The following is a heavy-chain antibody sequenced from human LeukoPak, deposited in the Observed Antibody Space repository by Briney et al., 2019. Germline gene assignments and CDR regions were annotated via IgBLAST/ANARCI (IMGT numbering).Heavy chain of an antibody. J-gene: IGHJ5*02. D-gene: IGHD3-10*01. Sequence: SQTLSLTCTVSGASTSSGNYHWNSIRQPPGKGLEWIGVIHDSGSTYYNPSLKSRVSISRDMSKNQLSPMLSSVTAADTAVYCARGFGAGNYYYGWFDTWGQGTLVSVSS. CDR3: ARGFGAGNYYYGWFDT. V-gene: IGHV4-30-4*01. CDR1: GASTSSGNYH. CDR2: IHDSGST.